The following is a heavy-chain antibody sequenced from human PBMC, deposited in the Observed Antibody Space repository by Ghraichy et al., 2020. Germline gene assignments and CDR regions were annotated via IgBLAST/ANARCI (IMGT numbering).Heavy chain of an antibody. V-gene: IGHV4-59*08. D-gene: IGHD4-23*01. J-gene: IGHJ4*02. CDR2: IYYSGST. CDR1: GGSISSYY. CDR3: VRADFGGDQQYFDC. Sequence: SETLSLTCTVSGGSISSYYWSWIRQPPGKGLEWIGYIYYSGSTNYNPSLKSRVTISVDTSKNQFSLKLSSVTAADTAVYYCVRADFGGDQQYFDCWGQGTLLTVSS.